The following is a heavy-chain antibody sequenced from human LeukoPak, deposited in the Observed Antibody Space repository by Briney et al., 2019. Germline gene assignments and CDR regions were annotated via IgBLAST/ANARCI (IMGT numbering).Heavy chain of an antibody. J-gene: IGHJ3*02. CDR1: GGSISSYY. D-gene: IGHD6-19*01. CDR3: ARVHIAVAGESDAFDI. Sequence: SETLSLTCTVSGGSISSYYWSWIRQPPGKGLEWIGYIYYSGSTNYNPSLKSRVTISVDTSKNQFSLKLSSVTAADTAVYYCARVHIAVAGESDAFDIWGQGTMVTVSS. CDR2: IYYSGST. V-gene: IGHV4-59*12.